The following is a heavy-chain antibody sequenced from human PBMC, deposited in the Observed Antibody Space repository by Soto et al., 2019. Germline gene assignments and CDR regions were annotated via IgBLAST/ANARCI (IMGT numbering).Heavy chain of an antibody. Sequence: HPGGSLRLSCADSGFTFSRYEMNWVRQAPGKGLEWVSYISSSSSTLYYADSVKGRFTISRDNAKNSLYLQMNSLRAEDTAVYYCARGGSGSYFWYFDLWGRGTLVTVSS. V-gene: IGHV3-48*03. CDR1: GFTFSRYE. D-gene: IGHD1-26*01. CDR3: ARGGSGSYFWYFDL. J-gene: IGHJ2*01. CDR2: ISSSSSTL.